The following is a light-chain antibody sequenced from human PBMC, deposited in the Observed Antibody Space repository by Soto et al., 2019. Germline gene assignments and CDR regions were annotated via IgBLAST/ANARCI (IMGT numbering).Light chain of an antibody. CDR3: SSFTSAYTFV. V-gene: IGLV2-14*01. J-gene: IGLJ1*01. Sequence: QSVLTQPASVSGSAGQSIAISCTGTSSDVGGYNYVSWYQQHPGKAPKLLLSEVSKRPSGVSDRFSGSKSGNTASLTISGLQTQDEADYYCSSFTSAYTFVFGTGSKFAAL. CDR2: EVS. CDR1: SSDVGGYNY.